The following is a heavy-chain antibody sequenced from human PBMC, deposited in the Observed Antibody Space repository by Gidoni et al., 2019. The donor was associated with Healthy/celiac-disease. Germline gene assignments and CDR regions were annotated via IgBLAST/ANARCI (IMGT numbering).Heavy chain of an antibody. J-gene: IGHJ2*01. CDR2: IYYSGST. CDR1: GGSISSGDYY. V-gene: IGHV4-30-4*01. Sequence: QVQLQESGPGLVKPSQTLSLTCTVSGGSISSGDYYWSWIRQPPGKGLEWIGYIYYSGSTYYNPSLKSRVTISVDTSKNQFSLKLSSVTAADTAVYCCARDALRPIKGWYFDLWGRGTLVTVSS. CDR3: ARDALRPIKGWYFDL. D-gene: IGHD5-12*01.